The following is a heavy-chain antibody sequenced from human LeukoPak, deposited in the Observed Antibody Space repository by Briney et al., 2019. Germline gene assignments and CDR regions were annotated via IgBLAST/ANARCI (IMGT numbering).Heavy chain of an antibody. V-gene: IGHV3-13*01. D-gene: IGHD3-10*01. CDR1: GFTFSSYD. CDR2: IGTAGDT. Sequence: PGGSLRLSCAASGFTFSSYDMHWVRQGTGKGLEWVSAIGTAGDTYYPDSVKGRFAISRENAKNSLYLQMNSLRAGDTAVYYCARAIPSLLWFGKLDAFDIWGQGTMVTVSS. CDR3: ARAIPSLLWFGKLDAFDI. J-gene: IGHJ3*02.